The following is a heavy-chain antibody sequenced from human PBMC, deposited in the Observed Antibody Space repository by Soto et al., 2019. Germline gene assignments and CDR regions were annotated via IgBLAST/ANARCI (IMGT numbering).Heavy chain of an antibody. CDR2: IWYDGSNK. CDR1: GVTFSSYG. Sequence: HPGGSLRLSCAASGVTFSSYGMHWVRQAPGKGLEWVAVIWYDGSNKYYADSVKGRFTISRDNSKNTLYLQMNSLRAEDTAVYYCAKGPAIVLVPAAMNYYYGMDVWGQGTTVTVSS. CDR3: AKGPAIVLVPAAMNYYYGMDV. V-gene: IGHV3-30*02. J-gene: IGHJ6*02. D-gene: IGHD2-2*01.